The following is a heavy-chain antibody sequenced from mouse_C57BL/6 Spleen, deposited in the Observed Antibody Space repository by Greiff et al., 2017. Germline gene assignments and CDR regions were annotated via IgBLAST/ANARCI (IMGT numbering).Heavy chain of an antibody. CDR2: ISSGGSYT. J-gene: IGHJ1*03. CDR1: GFTFSSYG. D-gene: IGHD1-1*01. V-gene: IGHV5-6*01. CDR3: ARQGDYYGSSSYWYFDV. Sequence: EVQGVESGGDLVKPGGSLKLSCAASGFTFSSYGMSWVRQTPDKRLEWVATISSGGSYTYYPDSLKGRFTISRDNAKNTLYLQMSRLKSEDSAMYYCARQGDYYGSSSYWYFDVWGTGTTVTVSS.